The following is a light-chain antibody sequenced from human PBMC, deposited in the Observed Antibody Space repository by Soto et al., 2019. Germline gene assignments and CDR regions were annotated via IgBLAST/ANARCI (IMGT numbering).Light chain of an antibody. V-gene: IGKV1-33*01. CDR3: QQYDTLPFT. Sequence: DIQMTQSPSSLSASVGDRVTITCQASQDISNYLNWYQQKPGKAPKLLIYDASNLETGVPSRFSGSGSGTDFTFTISSLQPEDIATYYWQQYDTLPFTFGPGTKVDIK. J-gene: IGKJ3*01. CDR2: DAS. CDR1: QDISNY.